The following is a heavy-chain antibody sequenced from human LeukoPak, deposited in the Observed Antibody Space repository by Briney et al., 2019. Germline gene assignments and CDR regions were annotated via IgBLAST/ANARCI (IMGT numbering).Heavy chain of an antibody. J-gene: IGHJ3*02. CDR1: GYIFTGYY. V-gene: IGHV1-2*02. CDR2: INPKSGGT. D-gene: IGHD3-3*01. CDR3: ARARITIFEVAFDAFDI. Sequence: HWASVKVSCKASGYIFTGYYMHWVRQAPGQGLEWMGWINPKSGGTNYVQKFQGRVTMTRDTSITTAYMEVSRLRSDDTAVYYCARARITIFEVAFDAFDIWGQGTMVTVSS.